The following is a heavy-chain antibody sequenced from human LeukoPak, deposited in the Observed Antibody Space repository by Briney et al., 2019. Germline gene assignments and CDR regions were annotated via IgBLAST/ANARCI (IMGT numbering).Heavy chain of an antibody. V-gene: IGHV1-69*05. D-gene: IGHD3-3*01. CDR2: IIPIFGTA. J-gene: IGHJ6*03. CDR3: ARAATIFGVVKVPYYYYMDV. CDR1: GGTFSSYA. Sequence: SVKVSCKASGGTFSSYAISWVRQAPGQGLEWMGGIIPIFGTANYAQKFQGRVTITTDESTSTAYMGLSSLRSEDTAVYYCARAATIFGVVKVPYYYYMDVWGKGTTVTVSS.